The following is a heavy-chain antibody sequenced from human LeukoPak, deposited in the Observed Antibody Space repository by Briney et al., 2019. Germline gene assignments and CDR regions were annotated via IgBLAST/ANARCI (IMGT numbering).Heavy chain of an antibody. Sequence: GASVKVSCKASGYTFTSYGISWVRQALGQRLEWMGWISAYNGNTNYAQTLQGRVTMTTDTSTSTAYMELRSLRSDDTAVYYCARSGSSGYYLLWSDYWGQGTLVTVSS. V-gene: IGHV1-18*01. CDR2: ISAYNGNT. CDR3: ARSGSSGYYLLWSDY. CDR1: GYTFTSYG. D-gene: IGHD3-22*01. J-gene: IGHJ4*02.